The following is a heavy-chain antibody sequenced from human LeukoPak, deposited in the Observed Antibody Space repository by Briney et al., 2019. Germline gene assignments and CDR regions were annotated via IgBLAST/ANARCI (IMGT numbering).Heavy chain of an antibody. J-gene: IGHJ5*01. CDR1: GFTFSRYS. CDR3: ARDNWVDC. CDR2: FTSMSRTI. Sequence: PGGSLRLSCAASGFTFSRYSMTWVRQAPGKGLEWVSSFTSMSRTIYYADSVKGRFTISRDNAKNSLYLQMNSLKVEDTAIYYCARDNWVDCWGQGTLVTVSS. V-gene: IGHV3-21*04.